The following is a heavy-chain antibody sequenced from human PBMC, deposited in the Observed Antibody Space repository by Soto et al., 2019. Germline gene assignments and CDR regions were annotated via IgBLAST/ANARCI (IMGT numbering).Heavy chain of an antibody. CDR3: AGSPGLSRISGTTLGA. V-gene: IGHV3-74*01. CDR1: GFTFSSHW. J-gene: IGHJ5*01. Sequence: GGSLRLSCAASGFTFSSHWMHWVRQAPGKELVRVSRINGDGISTSYADSVKGCFTISRDNAKIMLYLQVNSLRADDTAVYYCAGSPGLSRISGTTLGAWGQGTLVTVSS. D-gene: IGHD1-7*01. CDR2: INGDGIST.